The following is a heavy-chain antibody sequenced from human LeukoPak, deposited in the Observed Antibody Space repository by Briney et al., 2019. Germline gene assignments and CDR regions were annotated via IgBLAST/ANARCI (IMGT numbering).Heavy chain of an antibody. J-gene: IGHJ4*02. Sequence: GGSLRLSCAASGFTFSSYSMNWVRQAPGKGLEWVSYFTRSSSTIHYRDSVKGRFTISRDNAKNSLYLQMNSLRDEDTAVYYCVRDPDALDYWGQGTLVTVSS. CDR3: VRDPDALDY. CDR1: GFTFSSYS. V-gene: IGHV3-48*02. CDR2: FTRSSSTI.